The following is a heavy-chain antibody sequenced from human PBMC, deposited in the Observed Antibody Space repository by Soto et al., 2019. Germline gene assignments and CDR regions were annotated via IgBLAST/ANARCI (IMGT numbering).Heavy chain of an antibody. CDR3: AREGPTSSTSCYMDV. J-gene: IGHJ6*03. Sequence: EVQLVESGGGLVQPGGSLRLSCAASGFTFSSYWMHWVRQAPGKGLVWVSRINSDGSSTSYADSVKGRFAISRDNAKNTLYLQMNSLRAEDTAVYYCAREGPTSSTSCYMDVWGKGTTVTVSS. V-gene: IGHV3-74*01. D-gene: IGHD2-2*01. CDR1: GFTFSSYW. CDR2: INSDGSST.